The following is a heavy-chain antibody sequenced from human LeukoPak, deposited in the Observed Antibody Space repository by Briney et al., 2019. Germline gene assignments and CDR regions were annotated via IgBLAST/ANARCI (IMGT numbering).Heavy chain of an antibody. V-gene: IGHV4-61*02. CDR2: IYTNGDT. CDR1: GGSFSRVGYF. CDR3: ARERRDDYVSFDY. Sequence: PSETLSLTCTVSGGSFSRVGYFWSWIRQPAGKGLEWIGRIYTNGDTNYNPSRKSRVTMSVDTSTNQFSLKLSSVTAAGTAVYYCARERRDDYVSFDYWGQGTLVSVSS. J-gene: IGHJ4*02. D-gene: IGHD4-17*01.